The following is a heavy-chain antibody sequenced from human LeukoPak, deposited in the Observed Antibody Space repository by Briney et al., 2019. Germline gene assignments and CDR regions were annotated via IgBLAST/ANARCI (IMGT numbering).Heavy chain of an antibody. V-gene: IGHV1-2*02. D-gene: IGHD3-22*01. J-gene: IGHJ4*02. CDR1: GYTFAAYY. Sequence: ASVTVSCKASGYTFAAYYIHWVRQAPGQGLEWMGWINPNSGGTNYAQKFQGRVTMTRDTSISTAYMELSRLRSDDTAVYYCARDIGTYYYDSSGYSGFDYWGQGTLVTVSS. CDR2: INPNSGGT. CDR3: ARDIGTYYYDSSGYSGFDY.